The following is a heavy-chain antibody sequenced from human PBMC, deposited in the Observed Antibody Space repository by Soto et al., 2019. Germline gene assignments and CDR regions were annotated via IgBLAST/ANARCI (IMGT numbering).Heavy chain of an antibody. D-gene: IGHD6-13*01. CDR3: AHRLRTGIAAAGPGSGDAFDI. Sequence: QITLKESGPPLVKPTQTLTLTCTFSGFSLSTSGVGVGWIRQPPGKALEWLALIYWDDDKRYSPSLKSRLTITKDTSKNQVVLTMTNMDPVDTATYYCAHRLRTGIAAAGPGSGDAFDIWGQGTMVTVSS. J-gene: IGHJ3*02. CDR2: IYWDDDK. V-gene: IGHV2-5*02. CDR1: GFSLSTSGVG.